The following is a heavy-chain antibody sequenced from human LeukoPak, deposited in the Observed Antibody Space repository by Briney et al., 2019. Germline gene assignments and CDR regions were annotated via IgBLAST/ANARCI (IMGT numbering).Heavy chain of an antibody. CDR3: AKSDKAAAGTDYYYMDV. Sequence: GGSLRLSCAASGFTFSSYGMHWVRQAPGKGLEWVAFIRYDGSNKYYADSVKGRFTISRDNSKNTLYLQMNSLRAEDTAVYYCAKSDKAAAGTDYYYMDVWGKGTTVTVSS. V-gene: IGHV3-30*02. CDR2: IRYDGSNK. J-gene: IGHJ6*03. D-gene: IGHD6-13*01. CDR1: GFTFSSYG.